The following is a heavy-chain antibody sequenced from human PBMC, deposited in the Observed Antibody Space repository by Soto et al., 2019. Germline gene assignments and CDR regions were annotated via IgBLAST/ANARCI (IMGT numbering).Heavy chain of an antibody. CDR1: GFTFSSYW. J-gene: IGHJ6*02. CDR3: ARDWYSSGWYTYYYYGMDV. CDR2: IKQDGSEK. Sequence: EVQLVESGGGLVQPGGSLRLSCAASGFTFSSYWMSWVRQAPGKGLEWVANIKQDGSEKYYADSVKGRFTISRDNSKNTLYLQMNSLRAEDTAVYYCARDWYSSGWYTYYYYGMDVWGQGTTVTVSS. D-gene: IGHD6-19*01. V-gene: IGHV3-7*01.